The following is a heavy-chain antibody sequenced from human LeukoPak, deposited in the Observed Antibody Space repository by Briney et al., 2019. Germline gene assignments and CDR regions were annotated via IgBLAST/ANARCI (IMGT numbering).Heavy chain of an antibody. CDR2: ITTSGST. CDR3: ASHQYGAGTNYHDY. Sequence: SETLSLTCTASGGSISSGNYYWSWIRQPAGKGLEWIGRITTSGSTNYDPSLKSRVIISIDTSKNQFSLRLSSATAADTAVYYCASHQYGAGTNYHDYWGQGTLVTVSS. CDR1: GGSISSGNYY. D-gene: IGHD3-10*01. J-gene: IGHJ4*02. V-gene: IGHV4-61*02.